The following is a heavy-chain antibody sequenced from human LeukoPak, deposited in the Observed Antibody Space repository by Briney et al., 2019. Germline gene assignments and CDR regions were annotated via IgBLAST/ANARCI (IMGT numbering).Heavy chain of an antibody. V-gene: IGHV4-59*11. D-gene: IGHD5-18*01. Sequence: SETLSLTCAVSGASMNTHYWSWIRQPPGKGLEWIGYMLDTVTTKDNPSLKSRFTLSADTSKNQSSLRLTSVTDADTAVYYCATIKRGNIFGYFDFWGQGIPVTVSS. CDR2: MLDTVTT. CDR3: ATIKRGNIFGYFDF. CDR1: GASMNTHY. J-gene: IGHJ4*02.